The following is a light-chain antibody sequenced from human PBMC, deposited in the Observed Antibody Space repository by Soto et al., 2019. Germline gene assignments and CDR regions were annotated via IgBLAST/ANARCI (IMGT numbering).Light chain of an antibody. CDR1: SSDVGYYNY. V-gene: IGLV2-14*01. Sequence: QSALTQPASVSGSPGQSITISCTGTSSDVGYYNYVSWYQQHPGKAPKVLIYEVRNRPSGASSRFPGSKSGNTAFLTISGLQPEDEADYYCSSYTRSSSVLFGGGTKLTVL. CDR3: SSYTRSSSVL. CDR2: EVR. J-gene: IGLJ2*01.